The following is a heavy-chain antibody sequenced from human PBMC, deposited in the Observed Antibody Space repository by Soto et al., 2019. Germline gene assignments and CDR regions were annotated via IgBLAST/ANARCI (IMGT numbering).Heavy chain of an antibody. D-gene: IGHD5-12*01. J-gene: IGHJ4*02. V-gene: IGHV3-23*01. Sequence: GESLKISCAASGFPFSSFAMSWVRQALGKGLEWVAAISGSGGTTYFADSVKDRFTISRDNSKNTLYLQINSLRVEDTAVYYCAKDPLGGYSGFVPSDSYWGQGTLVTVSS. CDR3: AKDPLGGYSGFVPSDSY. CDR1: GFPFSSFA. CDR2: ISGSGGTT.